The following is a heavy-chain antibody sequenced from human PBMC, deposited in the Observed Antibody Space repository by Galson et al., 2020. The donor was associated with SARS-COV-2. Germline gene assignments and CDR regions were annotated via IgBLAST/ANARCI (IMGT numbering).Heavy chain of an antibody. CDR1: GRSSSGDS. J-gene: IGHJ5*02. Sequence: SQASETLSLTCGVSGRSSSGDSWSWIRQPPGKGLEWIGEVSPSGTKYSASFGSRATISRDTSKRQSSLKLHSVTAADAAVYYCARISGRTFPVMVRGWGGWLDPWGQGILVTVSS. V-gene: IGHV4-34*01. CDR3: ARISGRTFPVMVRGWGGWLDP. CDR2: VSPSGT. D-gene: IGHD3-10*01.